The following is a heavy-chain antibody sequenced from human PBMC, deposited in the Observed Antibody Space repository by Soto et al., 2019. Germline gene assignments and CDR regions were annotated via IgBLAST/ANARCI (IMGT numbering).Heavy chain of an antibody. Sequence: PSDTLFLTCTVSGGSLSSYYWSWIRQPPGKGLEWIGYIYYGGSTNYNPSLKSRVTISVDTPKNQFSLKLSSVTAADTAVYYCAKNWNWGSLVHWGQGTLVNVSS. D-gene: IGHD7-27*01. J-gene: IGHJ4*02. V-gene: IGHV4-59*08. CDR2: IYYGGST. CDR1: GGSLSSYY. CDR3: AKNWNWGSLVH.